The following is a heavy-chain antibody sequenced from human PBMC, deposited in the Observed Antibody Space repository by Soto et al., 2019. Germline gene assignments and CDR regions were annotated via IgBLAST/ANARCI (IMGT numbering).Heavy chain of an antibody. CDR2: ISAYNGNT. CDR3: ARNMVRGVKSDYYYYGMDV. D-gene: IGHD3-10*01. V-gene: IGHV1-18*01. Sequence: GASVKVSCKASGYTFTSYGISWVRQAPGQGLEWMGWISAYNGNTNYAQKLQGRVTMTTDTSTSTAYMELRSLRSDDTAVYYCARNMVRGVKSDYYYYGMDVWGQGTTVTVSS. CDR1: GYTFTSYG. J-gene: IGHJ6*02.